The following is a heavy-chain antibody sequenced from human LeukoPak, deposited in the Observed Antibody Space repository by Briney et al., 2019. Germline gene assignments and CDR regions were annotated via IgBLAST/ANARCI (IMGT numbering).Heavy chain of an antibody. D-gene: IGHD4-17*01. J-gene: IGHJ5*02. CDR2: INHSGST. V-gene: IGHV4-34*01. CDR1: GGSFRGYY. Sequence: SETLSLTCAVYGGSFRGYYWSWIRQPPGKGLEWIGEINHSGSTNYNPSLKSRVTISVDTSKNQFSLKLSSVTAADTAVYYCASQTVTRRFDPWGQGTLVTVSS. CDR3: ASQTVTRRFDP.